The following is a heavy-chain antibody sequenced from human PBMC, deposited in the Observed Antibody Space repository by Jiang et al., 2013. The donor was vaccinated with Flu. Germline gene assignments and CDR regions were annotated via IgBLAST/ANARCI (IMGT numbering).Heavy chain of an antibody. CDR3: ARSVSGGWLVRY. Sequence: GLVKPSETLSLTCTVSTGSITSYYWNWIRQPPGKALEWIGHVYDSGSTNYNPSLKSRVTMSVDTSKNQLSLKLRSVTAADTAVYYCARSVSGGWLVRYWGQGTLVTVSS. J-gene: IGHJ4*02. CDR1: TGSITSYY. V-gene: IGHV4-59*01. D-gene: IGHD6-19*01. CDR2: VYDSGST.